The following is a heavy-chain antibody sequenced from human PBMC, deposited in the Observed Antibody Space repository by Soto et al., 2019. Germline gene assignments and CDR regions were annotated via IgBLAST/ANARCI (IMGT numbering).Heavy chain of an antibody. D-gene: IGHD6-19*01. Sequence: GESLKISCKGSGYSFTSYWIGWVRQMPGKGLEWMGIIYPGDSDTTYSPSFQGQVTISADKSISTAYLQWSSLKASDTAMYYCARRDRSGFVRAENDASDIWGQGTMVTVSS. CDR2: IYPGDSDT. CDR1: GYSFTSYW. V-gene: IGHV5-51*01. J-gene: IGHJ3*02. CDR3: ARRDRSGFVRAENDASDI.